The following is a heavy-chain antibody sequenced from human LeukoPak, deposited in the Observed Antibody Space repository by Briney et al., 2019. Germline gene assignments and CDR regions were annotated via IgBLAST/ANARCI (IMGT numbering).Heavy chain of an antibody. CDR3: ASLGYSNYNYYGMDV. CDR1: GGSISSSNYY. D-gene: IGHD4-11*01. Sequence: SETLSLTCPVSGGSISSSNYYWSWIRQPPGKGLEWIGEINHSGSTNYNPSLKSRVTISVDTSKNQFSLKLSSVTAADTAVYYCASLGYSNYNYYGMDVWGQGTTVTVSS. V-gene: IGHV4-39*07. CDR2: INHSGST. J-gene: IGHJ6*02.